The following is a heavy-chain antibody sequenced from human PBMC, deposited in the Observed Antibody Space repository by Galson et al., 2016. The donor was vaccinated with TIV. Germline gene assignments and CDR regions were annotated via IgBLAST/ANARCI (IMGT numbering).Heavy chain of an antibody. D-gene: IGHD3/OR15-3a*01. V-gene: IGHV3-74*01. CDR3: VRGGLEPFDY. J-gene: IGHJ4*01. CDR2: TNVDGSST. Sequence: SLRLSCAASGFTFSKYWMHWVRQAPEKGLVWISRTNVDGSSTSYADSVKGRVTISRDNARNTLYLLMNSLRVEDTAVYYCVRGGLEPFDYWGHVTLVTVSS. CDR1: GFTFSKYW.